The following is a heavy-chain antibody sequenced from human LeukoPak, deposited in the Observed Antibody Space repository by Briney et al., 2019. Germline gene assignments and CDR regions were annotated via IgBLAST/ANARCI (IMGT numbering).Heavy chain of an antibody. Sequence: PGGSLGLSCAASGFTFRSYRMNWVRQAPGKGLEWVASIKQGESERYYVDSVNGRFTISRDNAKNSLYLQMNSLRAEDTALYYCARDLVAFDIWGQGTMVTVSS. CDR2: IKQGESER. V-gene: IGHV3-7*05. CDR1: GFTFRSYR. J-gene: IGHJ3*02. D-gene: IGHD2-8*02. CDR3: ARDLVAFDI.